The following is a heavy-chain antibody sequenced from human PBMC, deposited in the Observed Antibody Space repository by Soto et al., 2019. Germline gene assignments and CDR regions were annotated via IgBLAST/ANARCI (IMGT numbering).Heavy chain of an antibody. D-gene: IGHD6-6*01. J-gene: IGHJ5*02. V-gene: IGHV4-4*07. CDR2: VYHTAYT. Sequence: SETLSLTCTASGGSITDYYWSWIRQPAGRGLEWLGRVYHTAYTTYNPSLRGRVTMSLDTSKNQISRKLTSVTAADTAVYYCAKDPLEGGWAARPRSWFDPWGLGTLVTVSS. CDR1: GGSITDYY. CDR3: AKDPLEGGWAARPRSWFDP.